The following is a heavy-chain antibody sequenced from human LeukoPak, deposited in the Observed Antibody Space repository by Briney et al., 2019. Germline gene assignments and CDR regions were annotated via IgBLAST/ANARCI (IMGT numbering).Heavy chain of an antibody. J-gene: IGHJ4*02. CDR3: TRDQTPYY. CDR2: IRSQIYGGTP. V-gene: IGHV3-49*04. Sequence: PGGSLRLSCTASGFTFGDYAMTWVRQAPGKGLEWVGFIRSQIYGGTPEYAASVKGRFTISRDDSEGVAYLRMNSLKTEDTAVYYCTRDQTPYYWGQGTLVTVSS. CDR1: GFTFGDYA.